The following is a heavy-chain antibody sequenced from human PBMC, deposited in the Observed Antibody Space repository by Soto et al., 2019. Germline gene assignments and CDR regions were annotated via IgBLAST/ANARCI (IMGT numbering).Heavy chain of an antibody. V-gene: IGHV3-15*01. J-gene: IGHJ4*02. CDR1: GFTFGNAW. Sequence: EVNLVESGGGLVEPGGSLRLSCSVSGFTFGNAWMSWVRQSPGEGLEWVGRINTEADGGTADYAAPVKGRFTILRDDSTRTLHLQMNSLKTEDTAVYYCARDVAPITVAGVLKMGLPDSWGQGTKVTVSS. CDR3: ARDVAPITVAGVLKMGLPDS. D-gene: IGHD6-19*01. CDR2: INTEADGGTA.